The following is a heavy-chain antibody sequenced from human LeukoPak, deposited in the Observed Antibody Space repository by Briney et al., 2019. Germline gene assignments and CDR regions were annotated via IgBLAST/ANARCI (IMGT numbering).Heavy chain of an antibody. J-gene: IGHJ4*02. D-gene: IGHD3-10*01. Sequence: SETLSLTCAVYGGSFSGYYWSWIRQPPGKGLEWIGEINHSGSTNYNPSLKSRVTISVDTSKNQFSPKLSSLTAADTPVDYFAGGTAKGWFFAHWGQGTLVTVSS. CDR1: GGSFSGYY. CDR2: INHSGST. V-gene: IGHV4-34*01. CDR3: AGGTAKGWFFAH.